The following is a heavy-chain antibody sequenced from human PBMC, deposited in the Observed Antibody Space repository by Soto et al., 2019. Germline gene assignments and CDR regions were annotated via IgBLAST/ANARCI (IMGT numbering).Heavy chain of an antibody. D-gene: IGHD3-3*01. J-gene: IGHJ5*02. CDR3: ARELIYYDFWSGYVNWFDP. CDR1: GYTFTSYA. CDR2: INAGNGNT. Sequence: SVKVSCKASGYTFTSYAMHWVSQAPLQRLEWMGWINAGNGNTKYSQKFQGRVTITRDTSASTAYMELSSLRSEDTAVYYCARELIYYDFWSGYVNWFDPWGQGTLVTVSS. V-gene: IGHV1-3*01.